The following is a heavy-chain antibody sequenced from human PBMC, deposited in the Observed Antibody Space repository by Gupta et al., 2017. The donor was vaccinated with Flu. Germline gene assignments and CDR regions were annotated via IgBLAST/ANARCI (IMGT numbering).Heavy chain of an antibody. D-gene: IGHD1-20*01. CDR3: ARNNTLRGGMDV. J-gene: IGHJ6*02. Sequence: VSGGSITSGGYYWSWIRQHPGEGLEWIGDIFYSGSTYYNPSLKSRLTISVDTSKNQFSLKLRSVTAADTAVYYCARNNTLRGGMDVWGQGTTVSVSS. V-gene: IGHV4-31*02. CDR1: GGSITSGGYY. CDR2: IFYSGST.